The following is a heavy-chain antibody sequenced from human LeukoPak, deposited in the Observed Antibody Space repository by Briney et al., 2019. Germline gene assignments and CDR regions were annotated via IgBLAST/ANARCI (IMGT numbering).Heavy chain of an antibody. CDR2: ISGSGGST. Sequence: GESLRLSCAASGFTFSSYAMSWVRQAPGKGLEWVSAISGSGGSTYYADSVKGRFTISRDNSKNTLYLQMNSLRAEDTAVYYCAKTETPRILSYFDYWGQGTLVTVSS. V-gene: IGHV3-23*01. J-gene: IGHJ4*02. CDR1: GFTFSSYA. D-gene: IGHD3-9*01. CDR3: AKTETPRILSYFDY.